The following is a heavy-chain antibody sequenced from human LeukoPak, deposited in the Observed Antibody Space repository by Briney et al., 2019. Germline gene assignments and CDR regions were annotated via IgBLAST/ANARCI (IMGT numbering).Heavy chain of an antibody. Sequence: SETLSLTCTVSGGSVSSGSYYWSWIRQPPGKGLEWIGYIYYSGSTNYNPSLKSRVTISVDTSKNQFSLKLSSVTAADTAVYYCAREVMAGTPTNWFDPWGQGTLVTVSS. D-gene: IGHD1-7*01. V-gene: IGHV4-61*01. CDR3: AREVMAGTPTNWFDP. CDR2: IYYSGST. J-gene: IGHJ5*02. CDR1: GGSVSSGSYY.